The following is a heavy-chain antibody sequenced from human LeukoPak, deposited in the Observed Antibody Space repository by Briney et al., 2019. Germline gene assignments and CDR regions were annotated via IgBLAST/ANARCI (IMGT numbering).Heavy chain of an antibody. J-gene: IGHJ6*03. Sequence: GGSLRLSCAASGFPISTNGMSWVRQAPGKGLEWVSGIVGGDGGTYYADSVKGRFIISRDNSKNTLYVQMNSLRAEDTAVYYCARVAGDYYDSSGYPGRYYYYMDVWGKGTTVTVSS. CDR1: GFPISTNG. D-gene: IGHD3-22*01. CDR3: ARVAGDYYDSSGYPGRYYYYMDV. V-gene: IGHV3-23*01. CDR2: IVGGDGGT.